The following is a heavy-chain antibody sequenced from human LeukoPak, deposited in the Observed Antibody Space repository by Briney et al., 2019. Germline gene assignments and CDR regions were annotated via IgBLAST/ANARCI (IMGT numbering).Heavy chain of an antibody. CDR3: ARRSSTSCYTCAWFDP. Sequence: PSETLSLTCAVSGYSISSGYYWGWIRQPPGKGPEWIGSIYHSGSTYYNPSLKSRVTISVDTSKNQFSLKLSSVTAADTAVYYCARRSSTSCYTCAWFDPWGQGTLVTVSS. D-gene: IGHD2-2*02. J-gene: IGHJ5*02. V-gene: IGHV4-38-2*01. CDR2: IYHSGST. CDR1: GYSISSGYY.